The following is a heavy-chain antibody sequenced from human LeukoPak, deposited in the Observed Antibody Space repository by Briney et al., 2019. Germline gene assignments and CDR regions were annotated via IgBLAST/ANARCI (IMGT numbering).Heavy chain of an antibody. CDR3: ARGYYYDSSGYSAGDY. CDR1: GYTFTSYD. V-gene: IGHV1-8*02. D-gene: IGHD3-22*01. CDR2: INPNSGGT. J-gene: IGHJ4*02. Sequence: ASVKVSCKASGYTFTSYDINWVRQATGQGLEWMGWINPNSGGTNYAQKFQGRVTMTRNTSISTAYMELSSLRSEDTAVYYCARGYYYDSSGYSAGDYWGQGTLVTVSS.